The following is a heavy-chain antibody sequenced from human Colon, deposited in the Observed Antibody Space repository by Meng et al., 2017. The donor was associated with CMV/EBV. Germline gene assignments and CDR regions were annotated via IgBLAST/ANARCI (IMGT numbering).Heavy chain of an antibody. Sequence: SETLSLTCIVSGGSISSSNYCWGWIRQTAKGLEWIGSMDYGGSPYFHPSVRGRVDISMDTSKNQFYLSLTSVTAADTALYYCARTGNYYVSGNGAVDVWGQGTTVTVSS. J-gene: IGHJ6*02. CDR3: ARTGNYYVSGNGAVDV. CDR1: GGSISSSNYC. D-gene: IGHD3-10*01. CDR2: MDYGGSP. V-gene: IGHV4-39*07.